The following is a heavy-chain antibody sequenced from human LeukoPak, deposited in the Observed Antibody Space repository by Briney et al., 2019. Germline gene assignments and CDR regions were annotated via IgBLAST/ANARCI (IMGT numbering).Heavy chain of an antibody. V-gene: IGHV4-4*02. Sequence: SETLSLTCAVSGGSISSSNWWSWVRQPPGKGLEWIGEIYHSGSTNYNPSLKSRVTISVDKSKNQFSLKLSSVTAADTAVYYCARSHLDYDILTGLPHYWGQGTLVTVSS. CDR2: IYHSGST. CDR3: ARSHLDYDILTGLPHY. CDR1: GGSISSSNW. D-gene: IGHD3-9*01. J-gene: IGHJ4*02.